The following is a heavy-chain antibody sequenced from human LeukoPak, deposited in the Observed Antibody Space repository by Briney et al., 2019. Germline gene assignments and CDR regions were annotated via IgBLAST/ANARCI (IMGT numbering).Heavy chain of an antibody. J-gene: IGHJ4*02. CDR3: AKVETAAAATLRGFDY. CDR1: GFTFSSYA. Sequence: GGSLRLSCAASGFTFSSYAMSWVRQAPGKGLEWVSSIGGSGGSTYYADSVKGRFTVSRDNSKNTLYLQMNSLRAEDTAVYYCAKVETAAAATLRGFDYWGQGTLVTVSS. V-gene: IGHV3-23*01. CDR2: IGGSGGST. D-gene: IGHD6-13*01.